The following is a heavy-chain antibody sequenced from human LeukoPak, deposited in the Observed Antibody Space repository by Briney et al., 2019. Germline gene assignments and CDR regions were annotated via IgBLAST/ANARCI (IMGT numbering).Heavy chain of an antibody. D-gene: IGHD3-16*01. CDR1: GGSVSSGSYY. CDR2: IYSSGST. J-gene: IGHJ4*02. V-gene: IGHV4-61*02. Sequence: SETLALTCTVAGGSVSSGSYYWSWIRQPAGKGLEWIGRIYSSGSTNYNPSLKSRVTLSVDTSKNQLSLKLSSVTAADTAVYYCARDWGYWGQGTLVTVSS. CDR3: ARDWGY.